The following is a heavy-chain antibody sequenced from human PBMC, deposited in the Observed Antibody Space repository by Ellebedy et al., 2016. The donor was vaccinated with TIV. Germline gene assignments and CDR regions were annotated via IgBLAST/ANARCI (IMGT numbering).Heavy chain of an antibody. CDR2: IYYSGST. V-gene: IGHV4-31*03. CDR3: AAVQDYYDSRSFDY. J-gene: IGHJ4*02. Sequence: SETLSLTXTVSGGSISSGGYYWSWIRQHPGKGLEWIGYIYYSGSTYYNPSLKSRVTISVDTSKNQFSLKLSSVTAADTAVYYCAAVQDYYDSRSFDYWGQGTLVTVSS. D-gene: IGHD3-22*01. CDR1: GGSISSGGYY.